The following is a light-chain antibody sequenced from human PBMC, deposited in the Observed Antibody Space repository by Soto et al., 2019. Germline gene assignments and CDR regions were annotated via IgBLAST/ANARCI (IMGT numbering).Light chain of an antibody. Sequence: QSALTQPASVSVSPGQSITISCTGTSSDVGGYNYVSWYQQHPGKAPKLMIYDVTNRHSGVSNRFSGSKSGNTATLTISGLHAEDEADYYCCSYTSSSNPWVFGGGTQVTVL. CDR3: CSYTSSSNPWV. J-gene: IGLJ3*02. CDR2: DVT. V-gene: IGLV2-14*01. CDR1: SSDVGGYNY.